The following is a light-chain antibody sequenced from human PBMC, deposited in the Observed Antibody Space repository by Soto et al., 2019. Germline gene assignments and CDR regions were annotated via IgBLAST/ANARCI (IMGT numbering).Light chain of an antibody. CDR3: QQRSSWPPT. Sequence: EIVSTQSPGTLSLSPRESATLSYRASQSVSSSYLAWYQQKPGQAPRLLIYGASSRATGIPDRFSGSGSGTDFTLTISSLEPEDFAVYYCQQRSSWPPTFGQGTRLEIK. CDR1: QSVSSSY. J-gene: IGKJ5*01. V-gene: IGKV3D-20*02. CDR2: GAS.